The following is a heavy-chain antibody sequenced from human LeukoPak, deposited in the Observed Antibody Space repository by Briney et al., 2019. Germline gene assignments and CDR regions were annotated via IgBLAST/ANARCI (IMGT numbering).Heavy chain of an antibody. CDR2: IYPGDSDT. CDR3: ASLAAAGTESTGYFDY. CDR1: GYSFTSYW. D-gene: IGHD6-13*01. J-gene: IGHJ4*02. V-gene: IGHV5-51*04. Sequence: GESLKISCKGSGYSFTSYWIGWVRQMPGKGLEWMGIIYPGDSDTRYSPSFQGQVTISADKPISTAYLQWSSLKASDTAMYYCASLAAAGTESTGYFDYWGQGTLVTVSS.